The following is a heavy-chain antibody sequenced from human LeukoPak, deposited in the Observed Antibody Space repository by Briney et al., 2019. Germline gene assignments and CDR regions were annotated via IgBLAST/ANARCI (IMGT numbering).Heavy chain of an antibody. CDR2: IIPIFGAV. CDR1: GGTFSSCA. J-gene: IGHJ5*02. V-gene: IGHV1-69*05. D-gene: IGHD6-13*01. CDR3: ARGDRHIAAAGKTSPWELQVPGWFDP. Sequence: GASVKVCCKASGGTFSSCAISWVRQAPGQGLVWMRGIIPIFGAVNYAQKFQGRVTITTDESTSTAYMELSSLRSEDTAVYYCARGDRHIAAAGKTSPWELQVPGWFDPWGQGTLVTVSS.